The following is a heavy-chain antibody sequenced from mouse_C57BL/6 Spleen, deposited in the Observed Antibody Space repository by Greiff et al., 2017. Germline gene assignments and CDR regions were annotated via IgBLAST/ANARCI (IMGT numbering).Heavy chain of an antibody. J-gene: IGHJ1*03. CDR2: IWRGGST. Sequence: QVQLQQSGPGLVQPSQSLSITCTVSGFSLTSYGVHWVRQSPGKGLEWLGVIWRGGSTDYNAAFMSRLSITKDNSKRQVFFKMNSLQADDTAIYYCASSYYYGSSYRYFDVWGTGTTVTVSS. V-gene: IGHV2-5*01. CDR3: ASSYYYGSSYRYFDV. D-gene: IGHD1-1*01. CDR1: GFSLTSYG.